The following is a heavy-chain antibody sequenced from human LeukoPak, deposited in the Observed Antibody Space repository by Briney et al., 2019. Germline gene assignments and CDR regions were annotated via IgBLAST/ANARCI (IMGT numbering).Heavy chain of an antibody. CDR2: IYYSGST. J-gene: IGHJ4*02. CDR1: GGSISSGGYY. V-gene: IGHV4-31*03. Sequence: PSETLSLTCTVSGGSISSGGYYWSWIRQHPGKGLEWIGYIYYSGSTYYNPSLKSRVTISVDTSKNQFSLKLSSVTAADTAVYYCARASNWATVPDCWGQGTLVTVSS. D-gene: IGHD4-17*01. CDR3: ARASNWATVPDC.